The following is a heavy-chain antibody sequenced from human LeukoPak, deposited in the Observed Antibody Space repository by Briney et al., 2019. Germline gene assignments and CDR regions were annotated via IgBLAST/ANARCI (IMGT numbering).Heavy chain of an antibody. CDR3: ARESPEVYYFDY. CDR2: IRPNDNT. CDR1: GDTFTTCY. V-gene: IGHV1-46*01. Sequence: ASVKVCCKAAGDTFTTCYIHWCRQAPGQGPEGIGIIRPNDNTVQAQKFQGRVPMLRDMSKSPVYMELSSLRPHDTAVYSSARESPEVYYFDYWGQGTLVTVSS. J-gene: IGHJ4*02.